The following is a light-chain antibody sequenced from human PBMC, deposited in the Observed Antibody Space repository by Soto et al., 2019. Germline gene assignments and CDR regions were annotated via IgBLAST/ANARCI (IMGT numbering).Light chain of an antibody. CDR3: ISNGDNIL. J-gene: IGLJ2*01. CDR2: DVS. V-gene: IGLV2-8*01. CDR1: SSDVGGYDY. Sequence: QSALTQPPSASGSPGQSVTISCTGTSSDVGGYDYVSWFQQYPGEPPKLLIYDVSKRPSGVPHRFSGSKSGNTASLTISGLQAEDEADYYCISNGDNILFGGGTKLTVL.